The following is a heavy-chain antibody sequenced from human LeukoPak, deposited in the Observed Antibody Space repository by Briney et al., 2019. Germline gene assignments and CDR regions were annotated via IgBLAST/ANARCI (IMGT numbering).Heavy chain of an antibody. D-gene: IGHD3-9*01. V-gene: IGHV3-53*01. J-gene: IGHJ3*02. CDR2: IYSGGST. Sequence: PGGSLRLSCAASGFTFSSYWMSWVRQAPGKGLEWVSVIYSGGSTYYADSVKGRFTISRDNSKNTLYLQMNSLRAEDTAVYYCARDSILTGAVLGAFDIWGQGTMVTVSS. CDR1: GFTFSSYW. CDR3: ARDSILTGAVLGAFDI.